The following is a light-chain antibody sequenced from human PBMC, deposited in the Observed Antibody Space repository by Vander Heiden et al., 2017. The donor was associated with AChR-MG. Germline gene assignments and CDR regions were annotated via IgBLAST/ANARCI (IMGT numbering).Light chain of an antibody. V-gene: IGLV6-57*02. Sequence: NFMLTQPHSVSEIPGKTVTLSCTGSSGSIASNYVQWYQQRPGSAPTTVIYEDNQRPSGVPDRFSGSIDSSSNSASLTISGLKTEDEADYYCQSYDSSNRGVFGGGTKLTVL. CDR1: SGSIASNY. CDR2: EDN. CDR3: QSYDSSNRGV. J-gene: IGLJ2*01.